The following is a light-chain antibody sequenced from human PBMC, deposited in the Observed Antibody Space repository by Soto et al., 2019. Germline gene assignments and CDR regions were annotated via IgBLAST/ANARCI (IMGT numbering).Light chain of an antibody. Sequence: IGLTQSPGTLSLSPGERATLSCRAIQTVSSNFLAWYQEKPGQGPRLLIYGASTRATGIPDRFSGSGSGTDFTLTISRLDPEDFAVYYCRQYGRSLEFAVGGGTKVDIK. V-gene: IGKV3-20*01. CDR2: GAS. CDR1: QTVSSNF. CDR3: RQYGRSLEFA. J-gene: IGKJ4*01.